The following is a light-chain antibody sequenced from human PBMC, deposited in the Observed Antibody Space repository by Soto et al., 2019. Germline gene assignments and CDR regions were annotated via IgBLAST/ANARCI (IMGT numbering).Light chain of an antibody. Sequence: IQLTQSPSSLSASVGDRVTITCRASQGISSYLAWYQQKPGEAPKFLIYAASTLQRGVPSRFSGSGSGTDFTLTISSLQPEDFATYFCQQLNSYPPTFGQGTELEIK. CDR3: QQLNSYPPT. V-gene: IGKV1-9*01. CDR1: QGISSY. CDR2: AAS. J-gene: IGKJ2*01.